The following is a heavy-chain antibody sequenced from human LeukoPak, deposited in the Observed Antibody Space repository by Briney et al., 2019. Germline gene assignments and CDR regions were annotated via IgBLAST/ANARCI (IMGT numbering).Heavy chain of an antibody. J-gene: IGHJ4*02. CDR2: INHSGST. D-gene: IGHD1-14*01. CDR1: GGSFSGYY. Sequence: SEALSLTCAVYGGSFSGYYWSWIRQPPGKGLEWIGEINHSGSTNYNPSPKSRVTISVDTSKNQFSLKLSSVTAADTAVYYCAILAPEPLDYWGQGTLVTVSS. CDR3: AILAPEPLDY. V-gene: IGHV4-34*01.